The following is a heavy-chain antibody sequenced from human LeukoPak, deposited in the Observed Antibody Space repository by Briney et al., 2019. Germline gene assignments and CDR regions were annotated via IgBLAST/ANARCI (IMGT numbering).Heavy chain of an antibody. CDR2: INHSGST. CDR1: GGSFSGYY. J-gene: IGHJ4*02. D-gene: IGHD2-2*01. Sequence: PSETLSLTCAVYGGSFSGYYWSWIRQPPGKGLEWIGEINHSGSTNYNPSLKSRVTTSVDTSKNQFSPKLSSVTAADTAVYYCARTGVVPAAIRTYYFDYWGQGTLVTVSS. CDR3: ARTGVVPAAIRTYYFDY. V-gene: IGHV4-34*01.